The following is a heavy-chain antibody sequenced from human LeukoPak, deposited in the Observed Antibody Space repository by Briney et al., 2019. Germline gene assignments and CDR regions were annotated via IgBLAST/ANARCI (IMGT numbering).Heavy chain of an antibody. D-gene: IGHD3-16*02. CDR1: GISFSDYW. V-gene: IGHV3-7*01. Sequence: GGSLRLSCTVSGISFSDYWMSWVRQAPGKGLEWVANIKEDGGEMYYVDSVKGRFIISRDNAKNSVYLQMNILRVEDTAVYYCASGVIEFDYWGQGTLVTVSS. CDR2: IKEDGGEM. J-gene: IGHJ4*02. CDR3: ASGVIEFDY.